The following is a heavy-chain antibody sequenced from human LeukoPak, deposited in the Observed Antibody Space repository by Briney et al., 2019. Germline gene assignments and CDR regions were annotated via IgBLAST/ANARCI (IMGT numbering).Heavy chain of an antibody. CDR2: INWSGGST. J-gene: IGHJ4*02. V-gene: IGHV3-20*04. CDR1: GFTFDEHG. D-gene: IGHD2-2*01. Sequence: PGGSLRLSCAASGFTFDEHGMSWVRQVPGKGLEWVSGINWSGGSTGYADPLRGRFTISRDNAKNSLYLQMDSLRAEDTALYYCARAPITSPFYFDYWGQGTLVTVSS. CDR3: ARAPITSPFYFDY.